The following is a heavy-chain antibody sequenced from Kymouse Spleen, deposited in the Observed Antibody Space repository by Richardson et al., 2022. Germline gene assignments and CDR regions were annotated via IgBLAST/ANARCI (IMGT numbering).Heavy chain of an antibody. V-gene: IGHV3-21*03. J-gene: IGHJ6*02. D-gene: IGHD6-13*01. CDR1: GFTFSSYS. CDR3: ARDGAAAGFYYYYYGMDV. Sequence: EVQLVESGGGLVKPGGSLRLSCAASGFTFSSYSMNWVRQAPGKGLEWVSSISSSSSYIYYADSVKGRFTISRDNAKNSLYLQMNSLRAEDTAVYYCARDGAAAGFYYYYYGMDVWGQGTTVTVSS. CDR2: ISSSSSYI.